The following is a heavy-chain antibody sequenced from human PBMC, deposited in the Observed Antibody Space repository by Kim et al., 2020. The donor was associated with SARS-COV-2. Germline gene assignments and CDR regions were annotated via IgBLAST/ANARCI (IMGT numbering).Heavy chain of an antibody. CDR3: ARAQNTYCGGNCYWLY. Sequence: SVKVSCEASGGTFNSYAISWVRQAPGQGPEWMGGIIPIFGTANHAQKFQGRVTITADISTTTVYMELSSLKSEDTAVYYCARAQNTYCGGNCYWLYWGQGTLVTVSS. CDR1: GGTFNSYA. D-gene: IGHD2-21*02. J-gene: IGHJ4*02. CDR2: IIPIFGTA. V-gene: IGHV1-69*06.